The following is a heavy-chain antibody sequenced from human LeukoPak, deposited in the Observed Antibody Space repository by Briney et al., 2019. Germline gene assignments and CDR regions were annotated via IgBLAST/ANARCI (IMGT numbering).Heavy chain of an antibody. D-gene: IGHD3-22*01. CDR1: GFTFSSYA. CDR3: AKVFEDYYDSSGYYYGPMDDY. CDR2: ISGSGGST. Sequence: GGSLRLSCAASGFTFSSYAMSWVRQAPGKGLEWVSAISGSGGSTYYADSVKGRFTISRDNSKNTLYLQMNSLRAEDTAVYYCAKVFEDYYDSSGYYYGPMDDYWGQGTLVTVSS. V-gene: IGHV3-23*01. J-gene: IGHJ4*02.